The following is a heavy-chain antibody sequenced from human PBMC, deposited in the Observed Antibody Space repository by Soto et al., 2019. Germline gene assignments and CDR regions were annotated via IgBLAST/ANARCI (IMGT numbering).Heavy chain of an antibody. CDR1: GFTFSSYA. D-gene: IGHD6-19*01. CDR3: ARPLVAPVAGPYYYGMDV. CDR2: ISGSGGST. V-gene: IGHV3-23*01. J-gene: IGHJ6*02. Sequence: PGGSLRLSCAASGFTFSSYAMSWVRQAPGKGLEWVSAISGSGGSTYYADSVKGRFTISRDNLRSTVYLQMNSLTAEDTAVYYCARPLVAPVAGPYYYGMDVWGQGTTVTVSS.